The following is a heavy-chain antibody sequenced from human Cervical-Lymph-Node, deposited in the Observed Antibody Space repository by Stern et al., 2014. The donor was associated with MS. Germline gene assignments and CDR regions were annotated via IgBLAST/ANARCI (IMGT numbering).Heavy chain of an antibody. CDR1: GFTFSSYS. J-gene: IGHJ4*02. Sequence: DVQLEESGGGLVKPGGSLRVSCAASGFTFSSYSMNWVRQAPGKGLEWVSSISSSSSYIYYADSVKGRFTISRDNAKNSLYLQMNSLRAEDTAVYYCARDDGSSWPFDYWGQGTLVTVSS. V-gene: IGHV3-21*01. CDR2: ISSSSSYI. D-gene: IGHD6-13*01. CDR3: ARDDGSSWPFDY.